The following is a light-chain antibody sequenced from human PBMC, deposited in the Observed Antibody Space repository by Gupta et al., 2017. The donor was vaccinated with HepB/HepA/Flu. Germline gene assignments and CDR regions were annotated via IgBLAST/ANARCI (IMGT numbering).Light chain of an antibody. CDR3: QQSNSTPRT. CDR2: AAS. Sequence: DIQMTQSPSSLSAFVGDRVSITCRASQSISSYLNWYQQKPGKAPKLLIYAASSLQSGVPSRFSGSGSGTDFTLTISSLQPEDFTTYYCQQSNSTPRTFGQGTXVEIK. V-gene: IGKV1-39*01. J-gene: IGKJ1*01. CDR1: QSISSY.